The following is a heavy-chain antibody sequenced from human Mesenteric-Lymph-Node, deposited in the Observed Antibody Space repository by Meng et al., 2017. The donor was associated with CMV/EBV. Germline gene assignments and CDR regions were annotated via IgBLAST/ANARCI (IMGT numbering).Heavy chain of an antibody. CDR1: GFSRSTSGGG. D-gene: IGHD5-18*01. J-gene: IGHJ4*02. CDR2: IYWDDDK. Sequence: FSGFSRSTSGGGVGWIRQPPGEALDWLALIYWDDDKRYSPSLKNGITITKDTSKNQVVLTVANMDPLDTATYYCAHSRGYSYGYDYWGQGTLVTVSS. CDR3: AHSRGYSYGYDY. V-gene: IGHV2-5*02.